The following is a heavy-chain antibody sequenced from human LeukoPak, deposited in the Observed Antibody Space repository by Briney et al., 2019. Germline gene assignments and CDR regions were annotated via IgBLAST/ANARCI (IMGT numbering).Heavy chain of an antibody. J-gene: IGHJ5*02. CDR3: ARREDCSGGSCYEVYWFDP. D-gene: IGHD2-15*01. V-gene: IGHV4-38-2*01. Sequence: SETLSLTCAVSGYSISSGYYWGWIRQPPGKGLEWSGSIYHSGSTYYNPSLKSRATISVDTSKNQFSLKLSSVTAADTAVYYCARREDCSGGSCYEVYWFDPWGQGTLVTVSS. CDR1: GYSISSGYY. CDR2: IYHSGST.